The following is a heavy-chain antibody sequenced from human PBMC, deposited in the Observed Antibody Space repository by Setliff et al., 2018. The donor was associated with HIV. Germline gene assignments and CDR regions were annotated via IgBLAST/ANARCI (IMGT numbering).Heavy chain of an antibody. CDR3: TRPQYFYDIGGSYC. CDR1: GFTLSGSP. J-gene: IGHJ4*02. CDR2: IKTRADNYAT. Sequence: GGSLRLSCAASGFTLSGSPIHWVRQASGKGLEWLGRIKTRADNYATAYAASGKGRFSISRDDSMNTAYLQMNSLKIEDTAVYYCTRPQYFYDIGGSYCWGQGTLVAVSS. V-gene: IGHV3-73*01. D-gene: IGHD3-22*01.